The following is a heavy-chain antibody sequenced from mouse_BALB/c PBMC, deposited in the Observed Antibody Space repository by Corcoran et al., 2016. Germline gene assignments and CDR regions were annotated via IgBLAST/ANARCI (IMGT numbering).Heavy chain of an antibody. CDR1: GYTFTNYG. J-gene: IGHJ2*01. CDR2: INTYTGEP. CDR3: ARRFITTALDY. Sequence: QIQLVQSGPELKKPGETVKISCKASGYTFTNYGMNWVKQAPGKGLKWMGWINTYTGEPTYADDFKGRFAFSLETSASTAYLQINNLKNEDTATYFGARRFITTALDYWGQGTTLTVSS. V-gene: IGHV9-3-1*01. D-gene: IGHD1-2*01.